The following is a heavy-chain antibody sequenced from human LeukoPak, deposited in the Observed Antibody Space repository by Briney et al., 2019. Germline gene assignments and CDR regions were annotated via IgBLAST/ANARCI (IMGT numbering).Heavy chain of an antibody. CDR2: INPISGDT. V-gene: IGHV1-2*04. CDR1: GYTFTGYY. Sequence: ASVKVSCKASGYTFTGYYMHWVRQAPGQGLEWLGRINPISGDTKYAQKFQAWVTMTRDTSISTAYLEVTRLKSDDTAVYYCARDYGSGSYYNGHYYFYYGMDVRGQGTTVIVSS. CDR3: ARDYGSGSYYNGHYYFYYGMDV. D-gene: IGHD3-10*01. J-gene: IGHJ6*02.